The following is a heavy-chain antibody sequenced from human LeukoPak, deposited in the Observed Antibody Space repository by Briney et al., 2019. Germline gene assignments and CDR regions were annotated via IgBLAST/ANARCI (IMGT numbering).Heavy chain of an antibody. V-gene: IGHV3-30*18. D-gene: IGHD3-10*01. CDR1: GFTFSSYG. J-gene: IGHJ3*02. Sequence: EPGGSLRLSCAASGFTFSSYGMHWVRQAPGKGLEWVAVISYDGSNKYYADSVKGRFTISRDNSKNTLYLQMNSLRAEDTAVYYCAKDGSRAFDIWGQGTMVTVSS. CDR2: ISYDGSNK. CDR3: AKDGSRAFDI.